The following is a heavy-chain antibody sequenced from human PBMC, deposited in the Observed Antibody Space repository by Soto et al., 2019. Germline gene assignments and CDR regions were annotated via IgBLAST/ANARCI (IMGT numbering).Heavy chain of an antibody. CDR3: ARAWMAFYHDAFDI. D-gene: IGHD1-1*01. J-gene: IGHJ3*02. Sequence: EVQLVESGGGLVQPGGSLRLSCAASGFTFSSYEMNWVRQAPGKGLEWVSYISSSGSTIYYADSVKGRFTISRDNAKNSLYLQMNSVRAEDTAVYYCARAWMAFYHDAFDIWGQGTMVTVSS. V-gene: IGHV3-48*03. CDR2: ISSSGSTI. CDR1: GFTFSSYE.